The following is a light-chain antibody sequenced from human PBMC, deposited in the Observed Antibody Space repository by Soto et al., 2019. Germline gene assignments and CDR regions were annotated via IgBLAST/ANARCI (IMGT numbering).Light chain of an antibody. J-gene: IGLJ2*01. CDR3: SSYTSSSTYVV. V-gene: IGLV2-14*01. CDR2: EVS. Sequence: QSVLTQPAAVSGSPGQSITISCTGTSIDVGGYNYVSWYQQHPGKAPKLMIYEVSNRPSGVSNRFSGSKSGNTASLTISGLQAEDEADYYCSSYTSSSTYVVFGGGTNVTVL. CDR1: SIDVGGYNY.